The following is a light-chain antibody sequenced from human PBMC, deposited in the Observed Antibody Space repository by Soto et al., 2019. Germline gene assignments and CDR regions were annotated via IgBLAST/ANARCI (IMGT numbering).Light chain of an antibody. Sequence: EVVLTQSPVTLSLSPGERATLSCRASQSFRGLLAWYQQKPGQAPRLLIYDAYNRATGIPPRFSGSVYGTDFTLTISSLEPEDSAVYYCQQRHISPITFGQGTRLEIK. CDR1: QSFRGL. CDR2: DAY. J-gene: IGKJ5*01. V-gene: IGKV3-11*01. CDR3: QQRHISPIT.